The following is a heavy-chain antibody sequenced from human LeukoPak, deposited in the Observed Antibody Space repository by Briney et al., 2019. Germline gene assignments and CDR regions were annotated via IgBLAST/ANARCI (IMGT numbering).Heavy chain of an antibody. CDR1: GYTFTNYG. D-gene: IGHD5-12*01. Sequence: ASVKVSCKASGYTFTNYGISWVRQAPGQGLEWMGWLSPYNGNTKYSQKFQGRVTMTTDTSTSIAYMELRSLRSDDTAVYYCARNVGYPPKPDYWGQGTLVTVSS. J-gene: IGHJ4*02. CDR2: LSPYNGNT. V-gene: IGHV1-18*01. CDR3: ARNVGYPPKPDY.